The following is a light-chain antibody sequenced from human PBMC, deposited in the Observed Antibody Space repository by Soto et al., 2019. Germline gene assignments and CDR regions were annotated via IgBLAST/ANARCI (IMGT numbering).Light chain of an antibody. CDR1: QSVRGN. V-gene: IGKV3-15*01. J-gene: IGKJ4*01. CDR2: GAS. Sequence: EIVMTQSPATLSVSPGERATLSCRASQSVRGNLAWYQQKPGQAPRLLIYGASTRATDIPARFSGSESETEFTLTISSLQSEDFAIDYCQQYINWPLTFGGGTKVEIK. CDR3: QQYINWPLT.